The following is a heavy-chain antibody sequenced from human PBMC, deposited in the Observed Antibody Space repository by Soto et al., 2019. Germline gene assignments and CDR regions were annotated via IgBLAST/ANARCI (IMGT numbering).Heavy chain of an antibody. D-gene: IGHD3-9*01. V-gene: IGHV3-33*01. J-gene: IGHJ3*02. CDR3: ARDLRRKMYYDILTGPGGAFDI. CDR2: IWYDGSNK. CDR1: GFTFSSYG. Sequence: GGSLRLSCAASGFTFSSYGMHWVRQAPGKGLEWVAVIWYDGSNKYYADSVKGRFTISRDNSKNTLYLQMNSLRAEDMAVYYCARDLRRKMYYDILTGPGGAFDIWGQGTMVTVSS.